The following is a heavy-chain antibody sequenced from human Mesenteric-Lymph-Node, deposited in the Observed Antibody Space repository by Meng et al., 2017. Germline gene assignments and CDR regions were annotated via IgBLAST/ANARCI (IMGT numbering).Heavy chain of an antibody. CDR2: IYYSGST. CDR1: GGSFSMWGSY. J-gene: IGHJ4*02. V-gene: IGHV4-30-4*08. CDR3: ARDRTTGRYFDY. Sequence: VPGHGSGLPPTTRCPPCTVCGGSFSMWGSYWSWIRQHPGTGLEWIGYIYYSGSTYYNPSLKSRVTISVDTSKNQFSLKLSSVTAADTAVYYCARDRTTGRYFDYWGQGTLVTVSS. D-gene: IGHD4-11*01.